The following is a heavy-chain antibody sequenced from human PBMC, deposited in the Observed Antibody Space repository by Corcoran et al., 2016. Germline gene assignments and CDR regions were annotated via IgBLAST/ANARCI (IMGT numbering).Heavy chain of an antibody. D-gene: IGHD3-10*01. Sequence: QQQQWGAGLLKPSETLSLTCAVYGGSFSGYYWSWIRQPPGKGLEWIGEINHSGSTNYNPSLKSRVTISVDTSKNQFSLKLSSVTAADTAVYYCARVYYGSGSYFPIDYWGQGTLVTVSS. CDR1: GGSFSGYY. CDR3: ARVYYGSGSYFPIDY. J-gene: IGHJ4*02. CDR2: INHSGST. V-gene: IGHV4-34*01.